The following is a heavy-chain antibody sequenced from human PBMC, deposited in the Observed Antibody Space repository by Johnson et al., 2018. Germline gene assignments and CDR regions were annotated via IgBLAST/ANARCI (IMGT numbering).Heavy chain of an antibody. D-gene: IGHD6-13*01. CDR3: AKDYSSWNNYYDYMDV. J-gene: IGHJ6*03. CDR2: ISYAGNNK. CDR1: GFTFSTYG. Sequence: VQLVETGGGVVQPGRSLRLSCAASGFTFSTYGMHWVRQAPGKGLEWVALISYAGNNKYYEDSVKGRFTISRDNSKNTLFLQMNSLTTEDTAVYYCAKDYSSWNNYYDYMDVWGQGTTVTVSS. V-gene: IGHV3-30*18.